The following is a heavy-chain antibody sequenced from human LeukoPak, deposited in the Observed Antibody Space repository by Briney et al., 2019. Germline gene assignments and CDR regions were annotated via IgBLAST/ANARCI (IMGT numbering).Heavy chain of an antibody. CDR2: ISYDGSNK. V-gene: IGHV3-30*18. D-gene: IGHD3-9*01. CDR3: AKGISRYPMWTFDI. Sequence: GGSLRLSCAASGFTFSSYGMHWVRQAPGKGLEWVAVISYDGSNKYYADSVKGRFTISRDNSKNTLYLQMNSLRAEDTAVYYCAKGISRYPMWTFDIWGQGTMVTVSS. CDR1: GFTFSSYG. J-gene: IGHJ3*02.